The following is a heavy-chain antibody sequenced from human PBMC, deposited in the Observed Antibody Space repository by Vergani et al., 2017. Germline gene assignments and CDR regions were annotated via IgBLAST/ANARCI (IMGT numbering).Heavy chain of an antibody. CDR1: GFTFSDYY. Sequence: QVQLVQSGAEVKKPGASVKVSCKASGFTFSDYYMSWIRQAPGKGLEWVSYISSSSSYTNYADSVTGRFTISRDNAKNSLYLQMNSLRAEDTAVYYCARYSSSWYLFDYWGQGTLVTVSS. CDR2: ISSSSSYT. V-gene: IGHV3-11*05. CDR3: ARYSSSWYLFDY. J-gene: IGHJ4*02. D-gene: IGHD6-13*01.